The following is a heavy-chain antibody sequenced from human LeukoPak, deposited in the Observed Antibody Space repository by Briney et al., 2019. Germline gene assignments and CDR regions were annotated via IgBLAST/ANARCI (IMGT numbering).Heavy chain of an antibody. CDR1: GFIFSNYA. Sequence: GASLRLSCAASGFIFSNYAMYWVRQAPGKGLEWVSAISGRSDNTYYADSVKGRFTLSRDSSKNTLYLQMNSLRADDTAVYYCAKWGDSDVLTGYSVSDFCGQRTLVTVYS. CDR2: ISGRSDNT. CDR3: AKWGDSDVLTGYSVSDF. J-gene: IGHJ4*02. D-gene: IGHD3-9*01. V-gene: IGHV3-23*01.